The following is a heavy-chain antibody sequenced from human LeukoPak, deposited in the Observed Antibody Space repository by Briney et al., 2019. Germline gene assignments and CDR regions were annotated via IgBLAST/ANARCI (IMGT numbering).Heavy chain of an antibody. D-gene: IGHD3-3*01. CDR1: GGSFSGYY. Sequence: PSETLSLTCAVYGGSFSGYYWSWIRQPPGKGLEWIGEINHSGSTNYNPSLKSRVTISVDTSKNQFSLKLSSVTAADTAVYYCALTYYDFWSGHNDYGMDVWGQGTTVTVSS. CDR2: INHSGST. CDR3: ALTYYDFWSGHNDYGMDV. V-gene: IGHV4-34*01. J-gene: IGHJ6*02.